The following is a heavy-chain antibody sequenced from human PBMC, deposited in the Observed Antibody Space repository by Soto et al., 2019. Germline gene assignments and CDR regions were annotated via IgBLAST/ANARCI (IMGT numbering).Heavy chain of an antibody. CDR3: AKSGGSGSYNWFDP. CDR1: GFTFSSYA. CDR2: ISGSGGST. V-gene: IGHV3-23*01. D-gene: IGHD3-10*01. Sequence: GGSMRLSCAASGFTFSSYAMSWVRQAQGKGLEWVSAISGSGGSTYYADSVKGRFTISRDNSKNTLYLQMNSLRAEDTAVYYCAKSGGSGSYNWFDPWGQGTLVTVSS. J-gene: IGHJ5*02.